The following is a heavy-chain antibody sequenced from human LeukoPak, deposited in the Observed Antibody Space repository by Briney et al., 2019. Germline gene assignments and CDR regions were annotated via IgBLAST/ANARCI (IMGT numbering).Heavy chain of an antibody. J-gene: IGHJ4*02. CDR3: ARDLSGFLAYGDNLDY. CDR2: INPNTGGT. D-gene: IGHD4-17*01. Sequence: ASVKVSCKASGYTFTGYFLHWVRQAPGQGLEWMGRINPNTGGTNYAQKFQGRVTMTRDTSITTAYMEVSSLKSYDTAVYYCARDLSGFLAYGDNLDYWGQETLVTVSS. V-gene: IGHV1-2*06. CDR1: GYTFTGYF.